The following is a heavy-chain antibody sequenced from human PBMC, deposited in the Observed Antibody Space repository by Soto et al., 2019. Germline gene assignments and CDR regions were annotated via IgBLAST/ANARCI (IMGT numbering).Heavy chain of an antibody. D-gene: IGHD6-6*01. CDR3: ARDISEYSSSGDY. Sequence: GASVKVSCKASGGTFSSYTISWVRQAPGQGLEWMGRIIPILGIANYAQKFQGRVTITADKSTSTAYMELSSLRSEDTAVYYCARDISEYSSSGDYWGQGTLVTVSS. V-gene: IGHV1-69*04. J-gene: IGHJ4*02. CDR1: GGTFSSYT. CDR2: IIPILGIA.